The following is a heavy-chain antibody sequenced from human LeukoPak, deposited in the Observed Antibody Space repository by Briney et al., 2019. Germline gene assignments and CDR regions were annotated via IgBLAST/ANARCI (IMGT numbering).Heavy chain of an antibody. CDR1: GFTFSSYG. V-gene: IGHV3-30*03. CDR2: ISDDGSNK. Sequence: PGGSLRLSCAASGFTFSSYGMHWVRQAPGKGLEWVAVISDDGSNKYYADSVKGRFTISRDKSKNTLYLQMSSLRAEDTAVYYCAREGIAAAGDYWGQGTLVTVSS. J-gene: IGHJ4*02. D-gene: IGHD6-13*01. CDR3: AREGIAAAGDY.